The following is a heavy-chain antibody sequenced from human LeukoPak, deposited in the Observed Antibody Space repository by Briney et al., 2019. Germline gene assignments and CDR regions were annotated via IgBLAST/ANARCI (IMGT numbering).Heavy chain of an antibody. CDR2: IYSGGST. V-gene: IGHV3-66*02. Sequence: GGSLRLSCAASGFTVSSNYMSWVRQAPGKGLEWVSVIYSGGSTYYADSVKGRFTISRDNSKNTLYLQMNSLRAEDTAVYYCARASQADILWFGELVIWGQGTMVTVSS. CDR3: ARASQADILWFGELVI. J-gene: IGHJ3*02. CDR1: GFTVSSNY. D-gene: IGHD3-10*01.